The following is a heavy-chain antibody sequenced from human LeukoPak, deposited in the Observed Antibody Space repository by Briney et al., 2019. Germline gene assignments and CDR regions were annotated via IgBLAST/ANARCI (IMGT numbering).Heavy chain of an antibody. D-gene: IGHD3-22*01. CDR1: GYSISSGYY. V-gene: IGHV4-38-2*02. CDR3: ARDPEYYDSSGRPR. J-gene: IGHJ4*02. CDR2: IYHSGST. Sequence: SETLSLTCTVSGYSISSGYYWGWLRQPPGKGLEWIGSIYHSGSTYYNPSLKSRVTISVDTSKNQFSLKLSSVTAADTAVYYCARDPEYYDSSGRPRWGQGTLVTVSS.